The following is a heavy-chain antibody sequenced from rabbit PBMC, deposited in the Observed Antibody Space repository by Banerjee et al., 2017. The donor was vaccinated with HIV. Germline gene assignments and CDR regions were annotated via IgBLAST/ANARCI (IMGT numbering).Heavy chain of an antibody. J-gene: IGHJ6*01. CDR3: ARGSYDAGYGQDL. D-gene: IGHD4-2*01. CDR2: IYTGSSGST. Sequence: QSLEESGGDLVKPGASLTLTCTASGFSFSNSYYMCWVRQAPGKGLEWIGCIYTGSSGSTYYASWAKGRFTISKPSSTTVTLQMTSLTAADTATYFCARGSYDAGYGQDLWGPGTLVTVS. CDR1: GFSFSNSYY. V-gene: IGHV1S40*01.